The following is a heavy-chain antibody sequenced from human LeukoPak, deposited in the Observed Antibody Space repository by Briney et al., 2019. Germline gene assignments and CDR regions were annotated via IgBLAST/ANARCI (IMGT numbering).Heavy chain of an antibody. CDR3: ARDTITRGLDY. CDR2: ISDSGST. Sequence: PSETLSLTCAVYGGSFSGYYWSWIRQPPGKGLEWIGEISDSGSTNSNPSLKSRATILIDTSKKQISLDLYSVTAADTAVYFCARDTITRGLDYWGQGTLVTVSS. V-gene: IGHV4-34*01. J-gene: IGHJ4*02. CDR1: GGSFSGYY. D-gene: IGHD3-10*01.